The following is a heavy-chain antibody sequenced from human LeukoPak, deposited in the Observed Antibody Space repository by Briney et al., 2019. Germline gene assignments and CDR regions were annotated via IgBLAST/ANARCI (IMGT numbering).Heavy chain of an antibody. CDR2: IRYDESKK. D-gene: IGHD1-26*01. V-gene: IGHV3-30*02. CDR1: GFTFSYYG. J-gene: IGHJ4*02. Sequence: GGSLRLSCAASGFTFSYYGMHWVRQAPGKGLEWVAFIRYDESKKFYGDSVKGRFTISRDNSKNTLYLQMNSLRTEDTAVYYCAKSHLPNAYSGTYYCDYWGQGTLVIVSS. CDR3: AKSHLPNAYSGTYYCDY.